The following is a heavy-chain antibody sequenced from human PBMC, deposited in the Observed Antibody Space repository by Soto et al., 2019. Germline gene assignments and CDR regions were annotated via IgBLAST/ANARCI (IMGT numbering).Heavy chain of an antibody. J-gene: IGHJ1*01. CDR2: INPSGGST. CDR1: GYTFTSYY. Sequence: QVQLVQSGAEVKKPGASVKVSCKASGYTFTSYYMHWVRQAPGQGLEWMGIINPSGGSTSYAQKYQGRVTMTRDTTTSTVYMELSSLRSENTAVYYCARDNGLVVITHNEYFQHWGQGTLVTVSS. D-gene: IGHD3-22*01. V-gene: IGHV1-46*01. CDR3: ARDNGLVVITHNEYFQH.